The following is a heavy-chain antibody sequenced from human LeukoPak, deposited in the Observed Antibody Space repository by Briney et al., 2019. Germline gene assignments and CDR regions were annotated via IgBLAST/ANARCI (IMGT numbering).Heavy chain of an antibody. V-gene: IGHV3-23*01. CDR3: AKDRGRYSGYDYADY. D-gene: IGHD5-12*01. CDR1: RFTFSSYA. CDR2: ISGSGGST. Sequence: PGGSLRLSCAASRFTFSSYATSWVRQAPGKGLEWVSAISGSGGSTYYADSVKGRFTISRDNSKNTLYLQMNSLRAEDTAVYYCAKDRGRYSGYDYADYWGQGTLVTVSS. J-gene: IGHJ4*02.